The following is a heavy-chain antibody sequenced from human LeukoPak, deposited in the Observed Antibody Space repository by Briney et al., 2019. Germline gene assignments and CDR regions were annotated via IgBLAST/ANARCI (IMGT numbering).Heavy chain of an antibody. D-gene: IGHD2-15*01. CDR3: ARVYCSGGSCYGGIDY. CDR1: GFTVSSNY. CDR2: IYSGGST. V-gene: IGHV3-53*01. J-gene: IGHJ4*02. Sequence: GGSLRLSCAASGFTVSSNYMSWVRQAPGKGLEWVSVIYSGGSTYYADSVKGRFTISRDNSKNTLYLQMNSLRAEDTAVYYCARVYCSGGSCYGGIDYWGQGTLVTVSS.